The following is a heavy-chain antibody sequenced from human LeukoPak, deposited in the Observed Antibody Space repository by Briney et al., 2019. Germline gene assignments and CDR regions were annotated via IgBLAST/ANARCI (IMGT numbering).Heavy chain of an antibody. D-gene: IGHD3-10*01. J-gene: IGHJ6*02. CDR1: GGSFSAYY. V-gene: IGHV3-7*01. CDR3: ASTMRRGMDV. Sequence: ETLSLTCAVYGGSFSAYYWSWVRQAPGKGLEWVANIKQDGSEKYYVDSVKGRFTISRDNAKNSLYLQMNSLRAEDTAVYYCASTMRRGMDVWGQGTTVTVSS. CDR2: IKQDGSEK.